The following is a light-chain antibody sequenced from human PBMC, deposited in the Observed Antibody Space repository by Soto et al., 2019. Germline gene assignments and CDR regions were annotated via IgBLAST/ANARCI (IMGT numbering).Light chain of an antibody. CDR3: CSTTGSPRYV. CDR1: SSDVGGYNY. J-gene: IGLJ1*01. V-gene: IGLV2-11*01. CDR2: DVS. Sequence: QSVLTQPRSVSGSPGQSVTISCTGTSSDVGGYNYVSWYQQHPGKAPKVMIYDVSERPSGVPDRFSGYKSGNTASLTISGLQAEDEADYYCCSTTGSPRYVFGTGTKLTVL.